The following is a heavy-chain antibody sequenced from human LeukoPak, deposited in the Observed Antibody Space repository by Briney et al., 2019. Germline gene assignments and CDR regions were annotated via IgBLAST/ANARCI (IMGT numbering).Heavy chain of an antibody. Sequence: GGSLRLSCTAPGFTFRRYTMNWVRQAPGKGLEWVSSVSSNSAYLYYADSVRGRFTVFRDNTQNTLYLQLGSLRAEDTALYYCAREGLLTRLSSSDAFDIWGQGTMVTVSS. CDR3: AREGLLTRLSSSDAFDI. J-gene: IGHJ3*02. D-gene: IGHD3-9*01. CDR2: VSSNSAYL. CDR1: GFTFRRYT. V-gene: IGHV3-21*06.